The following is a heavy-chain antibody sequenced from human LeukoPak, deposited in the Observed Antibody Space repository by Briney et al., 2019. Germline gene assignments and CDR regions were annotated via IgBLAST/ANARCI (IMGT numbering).Heavy chain of an antibody. CDR1: GFTFSSYA. CDR3: AKELLYYYDSSGYYPFDY. J-gene: IGHJ4*02. Sequence: PGGSLRLSCAASGFTFSSYAMSWVRQAPGKGLEWVSAISGSGGSTYYADSMKGRFTISRDNSKNTLYLQMNSLRAEDTAVYYCAKELLYYYDSSGYYPFDYWGQGTLVTVSS. V-gene: IGHV3-23*01. D-gene: IGHD3-22*01. CDR2: ISGSGGST.